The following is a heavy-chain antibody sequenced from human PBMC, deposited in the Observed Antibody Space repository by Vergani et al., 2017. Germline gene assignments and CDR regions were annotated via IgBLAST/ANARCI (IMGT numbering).Heavy chain of an antibody. CDR2: IWYEESNK. J-gene: IGHJ4*02. V-gene: IGHV3-33*01. Sequence: QVQLVESGGGVVQPGRSLRLSCAASGFTFSSYGMHWVRQAPGKGLEGVAVIWYEESNKYYADPVKGRFTISKDNSKKTLYLQMNSLRAEDTAVYYCARGGAYYYDSSGYYYFDYWGQGTLVTVSS. CDR1: GFTFSSYG. CDR3: ARGGAYYYDSSGYYYFDY. D-gene: IGHD3-22*01.